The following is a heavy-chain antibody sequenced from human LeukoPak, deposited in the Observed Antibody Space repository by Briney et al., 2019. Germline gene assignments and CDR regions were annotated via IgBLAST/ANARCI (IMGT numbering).Heavy chain of an antibody. J-gene: IGHJ4*02. CDR3: ARDKGSSGWNEFDY. V-gene: IGHV3-30*03. D-gene: IGHD6-19*01. Sequence: GGSLRLSCAASGFTFSSSGIHWVRQAPGKGLEWVAIISYDGSNKYYADSVKGRFTISRDNSKNTLYLQMNSLRPEDTAVYYCARDKGSSGWNEFDYWGQGTLVSVSS. CDR1: GFTFSSSG. CDR2: ISYDGSNK.